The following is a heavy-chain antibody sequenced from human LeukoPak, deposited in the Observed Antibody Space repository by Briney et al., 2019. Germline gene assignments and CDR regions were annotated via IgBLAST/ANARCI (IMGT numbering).Heavy chain of an antibody. CDR2: MYYSGST. CDR3: ARPYYYDSRIDP. D-gene: IGHD3-22*01. J-gene: IGHJ5*02. CDR1: GGSISSGDYY. Sequence: SQTLSLTCTVSGGSISSGDYYWSWIRQPPGKGLEWIAYMYYSGSTYYNPSLKSRVTMSADPSKNQLSLKLSSVTAADTAVYYCARPYYYDSRIDPWGQGILVTVSS. V-gene: IGHV4-30-4*01.